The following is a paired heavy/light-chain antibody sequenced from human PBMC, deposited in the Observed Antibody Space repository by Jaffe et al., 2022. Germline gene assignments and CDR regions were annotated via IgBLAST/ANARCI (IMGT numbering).Heavy chain of an antibody. CDR2: ISWNSGSI. J-gene: IGHJ4*02. CDR3: AKARYSSSSLKEGYFDY. D-gene: IGHD6-6*01. CDR1: GFTFDDYA. Sequence: EVQLVESGGGLVQPGRSLRLSCAASGFTFDDYAMHWVRQAPGKGLEWVSGISWNSGSIGYADSVKGRFTISRDNAKNSLYLQMNSLRAEDTALYYCAKARYSSSSLKEGYFDYWGQGTLVTVSS. V-gene: IGHV3-9*01.
Light chain of an antibody. CDR3: AAWDDSLSGHV. Sequence: QSVLTQPPSASGTPGQRVTISCSGSSSNIGSNYVYWYQQLPGTAPKLLIYRNNQRPSGVPDRFSGSKSGTSASLAISGLRSEDEADYYCAAWDDSLSGHVFGTGTKVTVL. V-gene: IGLV1-47*01. CDR1: SSNIGSNY. J-gene: IGLJ1*01. CDR2: RNN.